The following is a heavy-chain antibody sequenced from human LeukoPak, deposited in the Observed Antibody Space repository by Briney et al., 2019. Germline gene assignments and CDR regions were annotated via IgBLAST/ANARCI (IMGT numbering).Heavy chain of an antibody. Sequence: GASVKVSCKASGYTFTGYYMHWVRQAPGQGLEWMGIINPSGGSTSYAQKFQGRVTMTRDTSTSTVYMELSSLRSEDTAVYYCASLDYYYDSSGRGHPKFDYWGQGTLVTVSS. CDR3: ASLDYYYDSSGRGHPKFDY. CDR1: GYTFTGYY. V-gene: IGHV1-46*01. D-gene: IGHD3-22*01. CDR2: INPSGGST. J-gene: IGHJ4*02.